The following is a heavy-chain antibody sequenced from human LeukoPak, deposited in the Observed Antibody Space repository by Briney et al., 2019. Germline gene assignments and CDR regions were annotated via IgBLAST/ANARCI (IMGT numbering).Heavy chain of an antibody. CDR2: ISYDGSNK. Sequence: PGGSLRLSCAASGVTFSNHALHWVRQAPGKGLEWVTVISYDGSNKHYADSVKGRFTISRDNAKNSLYLQMDSLRDEDTAVYYCARDRDYAFDYWGQGTLVTVSS. J-gene: IGHJ4*02. CDR3: ARDRDYAFDY. V-gene: IGHV3-30-3*01. D-gene: IGHD4-17*01. CDR1: GVTFSNHA.